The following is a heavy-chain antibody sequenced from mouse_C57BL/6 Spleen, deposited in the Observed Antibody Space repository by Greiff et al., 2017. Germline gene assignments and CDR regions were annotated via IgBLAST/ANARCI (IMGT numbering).Heavy chain of an antibody. V-gene: IGHV1-69*01. CDR1: GYTFTSYW. J-gene: IGHJ3*01. Sequence: VQLQQPGAELVMPGASVKLSCKASGYTFTSYWMHWVKQRPGQGLEWIGEIDPSDSYTNYNQKFKGKSTLTVDKSSSTAYMQLSSLTSEDSAVYYGARTPYSNYWFAYWGQGTLVTVSA. CDR3: ARTPYSNYWFAY. D-gene: IGHD2-5*01. CDR2: IDPSDSYT.